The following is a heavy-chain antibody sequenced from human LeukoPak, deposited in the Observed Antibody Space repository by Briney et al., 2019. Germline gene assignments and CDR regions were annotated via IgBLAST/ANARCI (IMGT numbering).Heavy chain of an antibody. CDR2: IYPGDSDT. CDR1: GYIFTSYW. Sequence: GESLKISCKASGYIFTSYWIGWVRQMPGKGLEWMAIIYPGDSDTRYSPSFQGQVTISADKPINTAYLQWSSLKASDTAMYYCARRTTISHYAVDPWGQGTLVTVSS. V-gene: IGHV5-51*01. D-gene: IGHD1-26*01. J-gene: IGHJ5*02. CDR3: ARRTTISHYAVDP.